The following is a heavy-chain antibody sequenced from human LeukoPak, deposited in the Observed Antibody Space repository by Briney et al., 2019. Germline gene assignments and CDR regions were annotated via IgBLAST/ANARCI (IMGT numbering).Heavy chain of an antibody. CDR2: ISYDGSNK. V-gene: IGHV3-30-3*02. CDR1: GFTFSSYT. J-gene: IGHJ3*02. D-gene: IGHD2-15*01. Sequence: GGSLRLSCSASGFTFSSYTMHWVRQAPGKGLEWVAVISYDGSNKYYADSVKGRSTISRDNSKNTLYLQMNSLRAEDTAVYYCAKIHQNRVVVGAKGAFDIWGQGTVVTVSS. CDR3: AKIHQNRVVVGAKGAFDI.